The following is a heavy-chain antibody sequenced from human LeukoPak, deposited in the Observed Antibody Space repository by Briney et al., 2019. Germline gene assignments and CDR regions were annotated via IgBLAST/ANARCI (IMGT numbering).Heavy chain of an antibody. CDR1: GGSISSGSYY. J-gene: IGHJ6*02. D-gene: IGHD6-13*01. Sequence: PSQTLSLTCSVSGGSISSGSYYWSWIRQPAGKGLEWIGRIYTSGSTNYNPSLKSRVTISVDTSKNQFSLKLSSVTAADTAVYYCASGRQQLAHYGMDVWGQGTTVTVSS. CDR3: ASGRQQLAHYGMDV. CDR2: IYTSGST. V-gene: IGHV4-61*02.